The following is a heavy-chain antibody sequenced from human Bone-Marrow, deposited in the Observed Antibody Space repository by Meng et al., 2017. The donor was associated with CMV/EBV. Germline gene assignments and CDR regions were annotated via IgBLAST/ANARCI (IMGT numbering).Heavy chain of an antibody. J-gene: IGHJ6*02. Sequence: GESLKISCAASGFTFSSYGMHWVRQAPGKGLEWVAFIRYDGSNKYYADSVKGRFTISRDNSKNTVFLQMNSLRAEDTAVYYCAKDVTFGGVIVLCGMDVWGQGTTVTVSS. CDR3: AKDVTFGGVIVLCGMDV. CDR1: GFTFSSYG. V-gene: IGHV3-30*02. D-gene: IGHD3-16*02. CDR2: IRYDGSNK.